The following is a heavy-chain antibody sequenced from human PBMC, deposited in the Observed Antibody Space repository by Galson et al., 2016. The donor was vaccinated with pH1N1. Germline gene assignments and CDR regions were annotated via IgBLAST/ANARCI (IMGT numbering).Heavy chain of an antibody. J-gene: IGHJ1*01. V-gene: IGHV3-66*02. CDR1: GLSVRNNY. Sequence: SLRLSCAASGLSVRNNYMNWVRQAPGKGLEWVSVIDSGGNSFYADSVKGRFTMSRDNSKNTVYLQMNSLTREDTAVYFRARPRIASPGALHHWGQGTTVTVSS. CDR3: ARPRIASPGALHH. CDR2: IDSGGNS. D-gene: IGHD1-26*01.